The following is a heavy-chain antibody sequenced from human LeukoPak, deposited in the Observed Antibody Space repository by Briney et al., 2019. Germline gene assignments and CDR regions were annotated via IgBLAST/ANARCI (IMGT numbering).Heavy chain of an antibody. CDR3: ARGYCSGGSCYLFDY. D-gene: IGHD2-15*01. Sequence: PSETLSLTCTVSGGSISSGSYYWSWIRQPAGRGLEWIGRIYTRGSTNYNPSLKSRVTISVDTSKNQFSLKLSSVTAADTAVYYCARGYCSGGSCYLFDYWGQGTLVTVSS. CDR1: GGSISSGSYY. J-gene: IGHJ4*02. CDR2: IYTRGST. V-gene: IGHV4-61*02.